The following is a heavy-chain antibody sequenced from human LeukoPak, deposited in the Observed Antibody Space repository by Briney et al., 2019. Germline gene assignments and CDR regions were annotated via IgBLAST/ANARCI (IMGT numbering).Heavy chain of an antibody. CDR3: ARGGDIVVVPAAISRSDYYYMDV. D-gene: IGHD2-2*01. CDR1: GFTFDDFA. V-gene: IGHV3-9*03. J-gene: IGHJ6*03. CDR2: ISWNSGGI. Sequence: GGSLRLSCAASGFTFDDFAMHWVRQAPGKGLEWVSGISWNSGGIVYADSVKGRFTISRDNAKNSLYLQMNSLRAEDMAVYYCARGGDIVVVPAAISRSDYYYMDVWGKGTTVTISS.